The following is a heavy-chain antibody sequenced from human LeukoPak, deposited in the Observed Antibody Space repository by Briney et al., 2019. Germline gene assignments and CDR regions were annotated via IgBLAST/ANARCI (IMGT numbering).Heavy chain of an antibody. V-gene: IGHV3-43*01. CDR3: ARVTYYYGSGSYSHAFDI. CDR1: GFTFDDYT. D-gene: IGHD3-10*01. CDR2: ISWDGGST. J-gene: IGHJ3*02. Sequence: GGSLRLSCAASGFTFDDYTMHWVRQAPGKGLEWVSLISWDGGSTYYADSVKGRFTISRDNAKNSLYLQMNSLRAEDTAVYYCARVTYYYGSGSYSHAFDIWGQGTMVTVSS.